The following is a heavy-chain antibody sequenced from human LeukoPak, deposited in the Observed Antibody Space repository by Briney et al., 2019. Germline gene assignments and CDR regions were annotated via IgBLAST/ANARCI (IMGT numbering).Heavy chain of an antibody. J-gene: IGHJ3*02. CDR3: ARDKRASTVVTPSDAFDI. CDR2: IYTSGST. V-gene: IGHV4-4*07. CDR1: GGSISSYY. Sequence: PSETLSLTCTVSGGSISSYYWSWIRQPAGKGLEWIGRIYTSGSTNYNPSLKSRVTMSVDTSKNQFSLKLSSVTAADTAVYYCARDKRASTVVTPSDAFDIWGQGTMVTVSS. D-gene: IGHD4-23*01.